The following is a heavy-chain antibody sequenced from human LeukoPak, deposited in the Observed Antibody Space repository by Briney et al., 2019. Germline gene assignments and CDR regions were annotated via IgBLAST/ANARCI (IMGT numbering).Heavy chain of an antibody. J-gene: IGHJ6*03. Sequence: GGSLRLSCAASGFTFSDYYMSWIRQAPGKGLEWVSYISSSGSTIYYADSVKGRFTISRDNAKNSLYLQMNSLRAEDPAVYCCARDPMAPEGSYDFYMDVWGKGTTVTVSS. V-gene: IGHV3-11*04. CDR2: ISSSGSTI. D-gene: IGHD5-24*01. CDR1: GFTFSDYY. CDR3: ARDPMAPEGSYDFYMDV.